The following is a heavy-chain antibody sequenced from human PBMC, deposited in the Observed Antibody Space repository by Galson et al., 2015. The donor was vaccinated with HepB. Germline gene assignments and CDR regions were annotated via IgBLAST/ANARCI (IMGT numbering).Heavy chain of an antibody. CDR3: ARGRVGIAVAGLYYDMDV. D-gene: IGHD6-19*01. Sequence: SVKVSCKASGYTFTSYGISWVRQAPGQGLEWMGWISAYNGNTNYAQKLQGRVTMTTDTSTSTAYMELRSLRSDDTAVYYCARGRVGIAVAGLYYDMDVWGQGTTVTVSS. V-gene: IGHV1-18*04. CDR1: GYTFTSYG. CDR2: ISAYNGNT. J-gene: IGHJ6*02.